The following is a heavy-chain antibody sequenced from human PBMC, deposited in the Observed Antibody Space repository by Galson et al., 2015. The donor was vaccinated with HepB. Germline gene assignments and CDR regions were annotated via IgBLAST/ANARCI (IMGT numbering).Heavy chain of an antibody. CDR3: ARDRSGRNLNWFDP. J-gene: IGHJ5*02. Sequence: SETLSLTCTVSGGSISSYYWSWIRQPPGKGLEWIGNIYYSGSTNYNPSLKSRVTISLDTSKNLFSLKLSSVTAADTAVYYCARDRSGRNLNWFDPWGQGTLVTVSS. V-gene: IGHV4-59*01. D-gene: IGHD6-19*01. CDR2: IYYSGST. CDR1: GGSISSYY.